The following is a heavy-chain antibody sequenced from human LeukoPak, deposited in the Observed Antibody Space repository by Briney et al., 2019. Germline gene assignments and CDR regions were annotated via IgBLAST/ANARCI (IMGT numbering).Heavy chain of an antibody. Sequence: PGGSLRLSCAASGFTFRSYAMTWVRQAPGKGLEWVSGITGSGSSTYYADSVKGRFTISRDNSKNTLYLQMNSLRAEDTAAYYCARGREWELLRSYFDYWGQGTLVTVSS. CDR2: ITGSGSST. J-gene: IGHJ4*02. CDR1: GFTFRSYA. CDR3: ARGREWELLRSYFDY. V-gene: IGHV3-23*01. D-gene: IGHD1-26*01.